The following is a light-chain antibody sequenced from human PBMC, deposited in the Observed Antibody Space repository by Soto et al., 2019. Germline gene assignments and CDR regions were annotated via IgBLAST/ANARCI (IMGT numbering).Light chain of an antibody. Sequence: SVLTQPPSVSGAPGQRVTISCTGSSSNIGAGYDVHWYQQLPGTAPKLLIYGNSNRPSGVPDRFSGSKPGTSASLAITGLQAEDEADYYCQSYDSSLSGSSVVFGGGTKLTVL. CDR1: SSNIGAGYD. CDR2: GNS. CDR3: QSYDSSLSGSSVV. J-gene: IGLJ2*01. V-gene: IGLV1-40*01.